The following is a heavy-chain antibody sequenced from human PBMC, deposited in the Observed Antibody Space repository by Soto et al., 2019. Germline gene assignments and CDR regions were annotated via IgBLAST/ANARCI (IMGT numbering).Heavy chain of an antibody. CDR1: GFTCSSYS. J-gene: IGHJ3*02. D-gene: IGHD1-20*01. CDR3: ARYVITPRAFDI. Sequence: VGSLRLSCEVSGFTCSSYSMCWVRQAPGEGLEWLSYISSSSSVIYYADSVKGRITVSRDNAKNSLFLQMHSLRDDDTAVYYCARYVITPRAFDIWGQGTVVTVSS. V-gene: IGHV3-48*02. CDR2: ISSSSSVI.